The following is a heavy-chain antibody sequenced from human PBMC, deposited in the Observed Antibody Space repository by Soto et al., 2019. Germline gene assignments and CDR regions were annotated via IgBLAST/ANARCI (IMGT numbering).Heavy chain of an antibody. D-gene: IGHD2-15*01. Sequence: EVQLLESGGGLVQPGGSLRLSCAGSGFTFSSYAMSWVRQAPGKGLEWVSTNSGSGGSTYYADSVKGRFTISRDNSKNTLYMQMNSLRAEDTAVYYCAKVDNVVVVAATIGVGMDVWGQGTTVTVSS. CDR2: NSGSGGST. CDR3: AKVDNVVVVAATIGVGMDV. V-gene: IGHV3-23*01. CDR1: GFTFSSYA. J-gene: IGHJ6*02.